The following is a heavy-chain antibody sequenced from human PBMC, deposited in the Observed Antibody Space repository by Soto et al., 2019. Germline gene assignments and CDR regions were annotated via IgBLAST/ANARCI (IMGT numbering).Heavy chain of an antibody. CDR3: AKSDDILTGYYSDLRYYYYMDV. Sequence: LRLSCAASGFTFSSYAMSWVRQAPGKGLEWVSAISGSGGSTYYADSVKGRFTISRDNSKNTLYLQMNSLRAEDTAVYYCAKSDDILTGYYSDLRYYYYMDVWGKGTTVTVSS. J-gene: IGHJ6*03. CDR1: GFTFSSYA. D-gene: IGHD3-9*01. V-gene: IGHV3-23*01. CDR2: ISGSGGST.